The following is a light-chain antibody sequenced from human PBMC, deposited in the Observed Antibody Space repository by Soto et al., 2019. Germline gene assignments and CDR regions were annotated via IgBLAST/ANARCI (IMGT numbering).Light chain of an antibody. J-gene: IGKJ4*01. V-gene: IGKV3-15*01. CDR1: QSVTTN. CDR3: QQFNNWPPLT. CDR2: GAS. Sequence: EIVMTQSPVTLSVSPGETATLSCRASQSVTTNLAWYQQKPGQAPRLLIYGASIRATGIPARFSGSGSGTEFTLTISSLQSEDFAIYYCQQFNNWPPLTFGGGTKVEI.